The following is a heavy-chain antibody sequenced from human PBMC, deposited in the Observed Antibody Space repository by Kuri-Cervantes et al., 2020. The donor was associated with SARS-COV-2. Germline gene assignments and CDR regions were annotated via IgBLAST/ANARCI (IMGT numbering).Heavy chain of an antibody. CDR2: FDPEDGET. D-gene: IGHD6-13*01. CDR1: GYTLTELS. J-gene: IGHJ3*02. CDR3: ARGRIAAAGTPRNGAFDI. Sequence: ASVKVSCKVSGYTLTELSMHWVRQAPGKGLEWMGGFDPEDGETIYAQKFQGRVTMTEDTSTDTAYMELSSLRSEDTAVYYCARGRIAAAGTPRNGAFDIWGQGTIVTVSS. V-gene: IGHV1-24*01.